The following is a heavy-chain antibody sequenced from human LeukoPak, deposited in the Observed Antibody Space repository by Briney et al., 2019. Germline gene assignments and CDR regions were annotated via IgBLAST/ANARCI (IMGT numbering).Heavy chain of an antibody. D-gene: IGHD1-26*01. CDR2: INPNSGGT. Sequence: GASVKVSCKASGYTFTGYYMHWVRQAPGQGLEWMGWINPNSGGTNYAQKFQGRVTMTRDTSISTAYMELSRLRSDDTAVYYCARGVGATRHDYYYYMDVWGKGTTVTVSS. J-gene: IGHJ6*03. CDR1: GYTFTGYY. V-gene: IGHV1-2*02. CDR3: ARGVGATRHDYYYYMDV.